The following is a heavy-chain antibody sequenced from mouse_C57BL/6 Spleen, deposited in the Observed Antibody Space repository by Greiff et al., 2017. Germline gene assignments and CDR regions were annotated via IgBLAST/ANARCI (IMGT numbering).Heavy chain of an antibody. J-gene: IGHJ1*03. CDR2: IYPGSGST. D-gene: IGHD1-1*01. CDR1: GYTFTSYW. Sequence: VQLQQPGAELVQPGASVKMSCKASGYTFTSYWITWVKQRPGQGLEWIGDIYPGSGSTNYNEKFKSKATLTVDTSSSTAYMQLSSLTSEDSAVYYCARRDYYGSIYFDVWGTGTTVTVSS. V-gene: IGHV1-55*01. CDR3: ARRDYYGSIYFDV.